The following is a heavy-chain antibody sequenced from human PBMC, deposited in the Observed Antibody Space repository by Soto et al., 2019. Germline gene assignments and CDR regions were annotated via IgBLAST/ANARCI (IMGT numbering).Heavy chain of an antibody. J-gene: IGHJ2*01. CDR3: ARVSNYYYDISGYYSHWYFAL. Sequence: QVQLQESGPGLVKPSQTLSLTCTVSGGSISSGDYYWSWIRQPPGKGLEWIGYIDYSGSTYYNPYLKSRVIISVDTSTNQFSLKLSAVTAADKSVYYCARVSNYYYDISGYYSHWYFALWGRGTLVTVSS. D-gene: IGHD3-22*01. CDR2: IDYSGST. CDR1: GGSISSGDYY. V-gene: IGHV4-30-4*01.